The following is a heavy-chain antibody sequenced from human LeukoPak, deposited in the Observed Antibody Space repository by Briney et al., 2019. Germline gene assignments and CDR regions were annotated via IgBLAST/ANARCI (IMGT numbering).Heavy chain of an antibody. CDR3: ARADYDFWSGYYTSSYFDY. CDR1: GGSFSGYY. D-gene: IGHD3-3*01. J-gene: IGHJ4*02. V-gene: IGHV4-34*01. CDR2: INHSGST. Sequence: SETLSLTCAVYGGSFSGYYWSWIRQPPGKGLEWIGEINHSGSTNYNPSLKSRVTISVDTAKNQFSLKLSSATAADTAVYYCARADYDFWSGYYTSSYFDYWGQGTLVTVSS.